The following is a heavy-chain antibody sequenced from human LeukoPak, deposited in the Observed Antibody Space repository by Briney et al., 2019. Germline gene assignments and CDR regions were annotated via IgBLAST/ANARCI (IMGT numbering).Heavy chain of an antibody. J-gene: IGHJ4*02. D-gene: IGHD2-15*01. CDR2: IYYSGST. CDR3: ARLVGAATDPFDY. CDR1: GGSISSRTYY. V-gene: IGHV4-39*01. Sequence: SETVSLTCTVSGGSISSRTYYWGWIRQPPGKGLEWIGSIYYSGSTYYNPSLKSRVSVSVDTSKNQFSLKVSSVTAADTAVYYCARLVGAATDPFDYWGQGTLVTVSS.